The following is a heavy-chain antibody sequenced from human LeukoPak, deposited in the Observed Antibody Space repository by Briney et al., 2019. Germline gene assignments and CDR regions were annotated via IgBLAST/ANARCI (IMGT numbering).Heavy chain of an antibody. V-gene: IGHV3-23*01. D-gene: IGHD5-18*01. J-gene: IGHJ4*02. CDR3: AKDIGHAVTFYYFDY. CDR1: GFTFSSYA. Sequence: GGSLRLSCAASGFTFSSYAMSWVRQAPGKGLEWVSAISGSGGSTYYADSVKGRFTISRDNAKNSLYLQMNSLRAEDTALYYCAKDIGHAVTFYYFDYWGQGTLVTVSS. CDR2: ISGSGGST.